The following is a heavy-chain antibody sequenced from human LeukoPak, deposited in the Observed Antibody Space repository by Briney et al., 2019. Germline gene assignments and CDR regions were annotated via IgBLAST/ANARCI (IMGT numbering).Heavy chain of an antibody. CDR3: AKRIQSAMATGY. J-gene: IGHJ4*02. Sequence: GGSLRLSCAASGFTVSNIYISWVRQAPGQGLEWVSVTYRGDTTHYAESVKGRFSISRDNSKNTLYLQMNSLRAEDTAVYYCAKRIQSAMATGYWGQGTLVTVSS. CDR2: TYRGDTT. V-gene: IGHV3-53*01. CDR1: GFTVSNIY. D-gene: IGHD5-18*01.